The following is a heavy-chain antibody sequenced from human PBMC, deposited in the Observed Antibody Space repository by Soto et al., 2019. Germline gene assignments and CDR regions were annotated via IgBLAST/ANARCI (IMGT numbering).Heavy chain of an antibody. CDR1: CGSISSYY. Sequence: PSETLSLTCTVSCGSISSYYWSWIRQPPGKGLEWIGYIYYSGSTNYNPSLKSRVTISVDTSKNQFSLKLSSVTAADTAVYYCASSGYSSGWRPPYYFDYWGQGTLVTVSS. CDR2: IYYSGST. CDR3: ASSGYSSGWRPPYYFDY. D-gene: IGHD6-19*01. J-gene: IGHJ4*02. V-gene: IGHV4-59*01.